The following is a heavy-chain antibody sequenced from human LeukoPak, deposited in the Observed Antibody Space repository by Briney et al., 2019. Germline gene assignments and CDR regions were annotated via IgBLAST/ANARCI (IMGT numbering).Heavy chain of an antibody. CDR3: AKDVQQWLVRGYIDY. Sequence: GGSLRLSCAASGFTFSSYAMSWVRQAPGKGLEWVSAISGSGGSTYYADSVKGRFTISRDKSKNTLYLQMNSLRAEDTAVYYCAKDVQQWLVRGYIDYWGQGTLVTVSS. D-gene: IGHD6-19*01. J-gene: IGHJ4*02. CDR1: GFTFSSYA. CDR2: ISGSGGST. V-gene: IGHV3-23*01.